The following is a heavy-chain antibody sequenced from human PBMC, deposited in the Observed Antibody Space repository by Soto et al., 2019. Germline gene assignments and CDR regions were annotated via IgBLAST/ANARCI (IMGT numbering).Heavy chain of an antibody. V-gene: IGHV3-33*01. CDR1: GFTFSSYG. CDR3: ARDPYGPAASTPGAFDI. D-gene: IGHD6-13*01. J-gene: IGHJ3*02. CDR2: IWYDGSNK. Sequence: QVQLVESGGGVVQPGRSLRLSCAASGFTFSSYGMHWVRQAPGKGLEWVAVIWYDGSNKYYADSVKGRFTISRDNSKNTLYLQMNSLRAEDTAVYYCARDPYGPAASTPGAFDIWGQGTMVTVSS.